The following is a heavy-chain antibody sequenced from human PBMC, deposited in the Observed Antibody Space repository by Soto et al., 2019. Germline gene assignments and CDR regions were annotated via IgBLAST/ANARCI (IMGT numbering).Heavy chain of an antibody. D-gene: IGHD1-1*01. CDR2: IYYSGST. CDR1: GGSISSYY. Sequence: SETLSLTCTVSGGSISSYYWSWIRQPPGKGLEWIGYIYYSGSTNYNPSLKSRVTISVDTSKNQFSLKLSSVTAADTAVYYCARGELERLSSSNYFDYWGQGTLVTVSS. V-gene: IGHV4-59*08. J-gene: IGHJ4*02. CDR3: ARGELERLSSSNYFDY.